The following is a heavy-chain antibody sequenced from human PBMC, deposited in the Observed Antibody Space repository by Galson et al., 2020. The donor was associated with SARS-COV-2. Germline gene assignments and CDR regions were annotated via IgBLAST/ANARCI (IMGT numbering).Heavy chain of an antibody. CDR2: ISSSSSYT. V-gene: IGHV3-11*06. CDR3: ARYSRYDFWSGRYMDV. J-gene: IGHJ6*03. CDR1: GFTFSDYY. D-gene: IGHD3-3*01. Sequence: GESLKISCAASGFTFSDYYMSWLRQAPGKGLEWVSYISSSSSYTNYADSVKGRFTISRDNAKNSLYLQMNSLRAEDTAVYYCARYSRYDFWSGRYMDVWGKGTTVTVSS.